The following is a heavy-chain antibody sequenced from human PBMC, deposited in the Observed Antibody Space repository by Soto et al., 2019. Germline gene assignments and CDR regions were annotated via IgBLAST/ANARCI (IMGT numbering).Heavy chain of an antibody. J-gene: IGHJ6*02. CDR1: GFSLNNARMG. CDR3: ARQYYDFWSGYYASYYYGMDV. Sequence: SAPTLVSDTESLGLDCRSSGFSLNNARMGVSWIRQPPGKALEWLAHIFSNDEKSYSTSLKSRLTISKDTSKSQVVLTMTNMDPVDTATYYCARQYYDFWSGYYASYYYGMDVWGPGTPVTSP. V-gene: IGHV2-26*01. CDR2: IFSNDEK. D-gene: IGHD3-3*01.